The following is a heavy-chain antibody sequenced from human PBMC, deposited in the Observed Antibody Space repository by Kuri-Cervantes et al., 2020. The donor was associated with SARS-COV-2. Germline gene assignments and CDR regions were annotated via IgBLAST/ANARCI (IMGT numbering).Heavy chain of an antibody. J-gene: IGHJ6*02. Sequence: GESLKISCAASGFSFSSYAMSWVRQAPGKGLEWVSVISGSGTGAYYADSVKGRFTVSRDNSKNTLYLQLNSLRAEDTAVYFCAKEPTATTEYYYAMDVWGQGTTVTVSS. V-gene: IGHV3-23*01. CDR3: AKEPTATTEYYYAMDV. D-gene: IGHD1-7*01. CDR1: GFSFSSYA. CDR2: ISGSGTGA.